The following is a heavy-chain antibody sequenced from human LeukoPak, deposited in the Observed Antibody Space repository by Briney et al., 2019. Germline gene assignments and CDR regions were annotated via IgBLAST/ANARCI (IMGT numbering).Heavy chain of an antibody. CDR2: IFNGGST. CDR1: GFTVSSNY. J-gene: IGHJ4*02. V-gene: IGHV3-53*01. CDR3: ARGAYYDFWSGYSVTPPDY. D-gene: IGHD3-3*01. Sequence: GGSLRLSCAASGFTVSSNYMSWVRQAPGKGLEWVSVIFNGGSTYYADSVKGRFTISRDNSKNTLYLQMNSLRAEDTAVYYCARGAYYDFWSGYSVTPPDYWGRGTLVTVSS.